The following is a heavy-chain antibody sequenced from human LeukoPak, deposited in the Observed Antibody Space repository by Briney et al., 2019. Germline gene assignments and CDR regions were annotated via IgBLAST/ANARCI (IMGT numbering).Heavy chain of an antibody. D-gene: IGHD3-3*01. V-gene: IGHV1-69*13. CDR3: ASLDYDFWFRDAFDI. CDR1: GGTFSSYA. CDR2: IIPIFGTA. Sequence: SVKVSCKASGGTFSSYAISWVRQAPGQGLEWMGGIIPIFGTANYAQKFQGRVTITADEYTSTAYMELSSLRSEDTAVYYCASLDYDFWFRDAFDIWGQGTIVTVSS. J-gene: IGHJ3*02.